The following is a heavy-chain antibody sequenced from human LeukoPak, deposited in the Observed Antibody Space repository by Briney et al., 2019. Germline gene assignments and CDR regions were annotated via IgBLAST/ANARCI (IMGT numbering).Heavy chain of an antibody. Sequence: SETLSLTCGVYGGSPSGHYRSWIRQSPGKGREWIGESSPGGTTNYNPALKTRVTITVDTSKNQVSLNLRSVTAADTAVYYCAREFTSSSTSFDYWGRGTLVTVSS. CDR3: AREFTSSSTSFDY. V-gene: IGHV4-34*01. D-gene: IGHD6-6*01. CDR1: GGSPSGHY. CDR2: SSPGGTT. J-gene: IGHJ4*02.